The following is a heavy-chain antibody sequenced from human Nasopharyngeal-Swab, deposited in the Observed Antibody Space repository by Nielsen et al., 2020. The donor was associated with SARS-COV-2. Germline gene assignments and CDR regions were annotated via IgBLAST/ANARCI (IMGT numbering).Heavy chain of an antibody. D-gene: IGHD5-12*01. CDR2: ISYDGSIK. Sequence: GESLKISCEASGFTLSTYAMHWVRQAPGKGLEWVAVISYDGSIKKSADSVEGRFTTSRDNSKNTLYLQMNSLRVDDTAVYYCARGGSSGESSFDYWGQGTLVTVSA. V-gene: IGHV3-30-3*01. J-gene: IGHJ4*02. CDR3: ARGGSSGESSFDY. CDR1: GFTLSTYA.